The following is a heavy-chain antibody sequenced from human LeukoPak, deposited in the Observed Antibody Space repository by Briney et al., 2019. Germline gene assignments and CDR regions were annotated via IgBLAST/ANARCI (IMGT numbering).Heavy chain of an antibody. D-gene: IGHD5-24*01. CDR3: ARPSRWLQYLYFDY. CDR2: INAGNGNT. V-gene: IGHV1-3*01. J-gene: IGHJ4*02. CDR1: GYTFTSYA. Sequence: ASVKVSCKASGYTFTSYAMHWVRQAPGQRLEWMGWINAGNGNTKYSQKFQGRVTITRDTSASTAYMELSSLRSEDTAVYYCARPSRWLQYLYFDYWGQGTLVTVSS.